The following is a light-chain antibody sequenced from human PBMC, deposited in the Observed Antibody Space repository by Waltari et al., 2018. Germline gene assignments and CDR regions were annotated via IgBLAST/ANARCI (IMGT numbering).Light chain of an antibody. CDR2: EVS. V-gene: IGLV2-8*01. J-gene: IGLJ3*02. Sequence: QSALTQPPSASGSPGQSVTISCTGTSSDVGGYKYVSWYQQHPGKAPKLMIYEVSKRPSGVPDRFSGSKSGNTASLTVSGLQAEDEADYYCSSYAGNNYCVCGGGTKLTVL. CDR1: SSDVGGYKY. CDR3: SSYAGNNYCV.